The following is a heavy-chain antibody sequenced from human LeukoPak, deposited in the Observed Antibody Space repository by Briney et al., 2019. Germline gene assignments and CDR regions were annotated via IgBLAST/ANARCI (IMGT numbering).Heavy chain of an antibody. CDR1: GYTFTGYY. CDR3: ATSRSGGSFYYYGMDV. V-gene: IGHV1-2*02. Sequence: AAVKVSFKSSGYTFTGYYMHWVRQAPGQGLEGMGWINPNSGGTNSAQKFQGRVTMTRDTSISTAYMEMSRLRSDDTAVYYCATSRSGGSFYYYGMDVWGQGTPVTVSS. D-gene: IGHD3-10*01. CDR2: INPNSGGT. J-gene: IGHJ6*02.